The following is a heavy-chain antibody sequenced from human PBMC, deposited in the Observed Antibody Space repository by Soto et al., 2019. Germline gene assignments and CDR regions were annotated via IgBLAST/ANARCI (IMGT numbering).Heavy chain of an antibody. CDR2: ISYDGSNK. D-gene: IGHD2-15*01. CDR1: EFPFSNYG. J-gene: IGHJ4*02. V-gene: IGHV3-30*03. CDR3: AGGQYYFDY. Sequence: QVQLVESGGGVVQPGRSLRLSCAASEFPFSNYGMHWVRQAPGKGLEWVAHISYDGSNKHYADSVKGRFTISRDISKNMLFLQMSSLRTEDTAVYYCAGGQYYFDYCGQGTRVSVSS.